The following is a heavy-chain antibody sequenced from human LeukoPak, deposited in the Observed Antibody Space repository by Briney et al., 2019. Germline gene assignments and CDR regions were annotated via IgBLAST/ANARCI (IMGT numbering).Heavy chain of an antibody. CDR2: ISSSSSYI. D-gene: IGHD3-22*01. J-gene: IGHJ4*02. Sequence: GGSLRLSCAASGFTFSSYSMNWDRQAPGKGLEWVSSISSSSSYIYYADSVKGRFTISRDNAKNSLYLQMNSLRAEDTAVYYCARDLGDYDSSGYADYWGQGTLVTVSS. V-gene: IGHV3-21*01. CDR1: GFTFSSYS. CDR3: ARDLGDYDSSGYADY.